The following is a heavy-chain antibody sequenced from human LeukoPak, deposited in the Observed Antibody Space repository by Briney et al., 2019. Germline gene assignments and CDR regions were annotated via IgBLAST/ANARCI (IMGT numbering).Heavy chain of an antibody. CDR2: IYSGGST. V-gene: IGHV3-66*01. D-gene: IGHD5-12*01. J-gene: IGHJ3*02. CDR3: ASASRDIVATSPGAFDI. CDR1: GFTFDDYA. Sequence: GRSLRLSCAASGFTFDDYAMHWVRQAPGKGLEWVSVIYSGGSTYYADSVKGRFTISRDNSKNTLYLQMNSLRAEDTAVYYCASASRDIVATSPGAFDIWGQGTMVTVSS.